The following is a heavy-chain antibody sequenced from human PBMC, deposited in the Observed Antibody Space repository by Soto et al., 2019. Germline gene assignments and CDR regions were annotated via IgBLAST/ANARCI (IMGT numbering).Heavy chain of an antibody. V-gene: IGHV3-48*03. J-gene: IGHJ4*02. CDR3: ARVGNYYYDSSGPSAFDY. CDR2: ISSSGSTI. Sequence: GGSLRLSCAASGFTFSSYEMNWVRQAPGKGLEWVSYISSSGSTIYYADSVKGRFTISRDNAKNSLYLQMNSLRAEDTAVYYCARVGNYYYDSSGPSAFDYWGQGTLVTVSS. CDR1: GFTFSSYE. D-gene: IGHD3-22*01.